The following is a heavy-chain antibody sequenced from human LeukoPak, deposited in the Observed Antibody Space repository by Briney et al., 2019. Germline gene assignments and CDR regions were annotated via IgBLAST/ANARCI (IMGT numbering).Heavy chain of an antibody. CDR2: ISSNGGST. Sequence: PGGSLRLSCAASGFTFSSYAMHWVRQAPGKGLEYVSAISSNGGSTYYANSVKGRFTISRDNSKNTLYLQMGSLRAEDMAVYYCARDPMGVWGKGTTVTVSS. V-gene: IGHV3-64*01. J-gene: IGHJ6*04. CDR3: ARDPMGV. CDR1: GFTFSSYA.